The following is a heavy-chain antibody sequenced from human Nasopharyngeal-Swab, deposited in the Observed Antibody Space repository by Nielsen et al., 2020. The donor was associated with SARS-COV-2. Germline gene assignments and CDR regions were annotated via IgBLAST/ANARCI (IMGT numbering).Heavy chain of an antibody. CDR3: AHRRGGAMAQKPFDY. CDR1: GFSLSTSGVG. V-gene: IGHV2-5*02. D-gene: IGHD5-18*01. CDR2: IYWDDDK. Sequence: SGPTLVKPTQTLTLTCTFSGFSLSTSGVGVGWIRQPPGKALEWLALIYWDDDKRYSPSLKSRLTITKDTSKNQVVLTMTNMDPVDTATYYCAHRRGGAMAQKPFDYWGQGTLGTVSS. J-gene: IGHJ4*02.